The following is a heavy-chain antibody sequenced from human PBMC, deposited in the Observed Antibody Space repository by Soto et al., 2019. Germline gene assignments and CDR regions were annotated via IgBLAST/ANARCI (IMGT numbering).Heavy chain of an antibody. V-gene: IGHV4-34*01. Sequence: DTLSLTCVVYDGSFNDYFWTWIRQPPGKGLEWIGEIRRSGSTYYNPSLESRVTISVDTSMSQFSLRVTSVIAADTAVYYCARGITSAWEDLAYWGPGTLVTVSS. J-gene: IGHJ4*02. CDR2: IRRSGST. CDR1: DGSFNDYF. CDR3: ARGITSAWEDLAY. D-gene: IGHD1-20*01.